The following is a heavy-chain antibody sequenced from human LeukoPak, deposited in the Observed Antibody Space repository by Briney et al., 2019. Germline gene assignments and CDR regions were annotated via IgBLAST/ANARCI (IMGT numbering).Heavy chain of an antibody. CDR2: IYHNGDT. CDR1: GGSFNAYY. V-gene: IGHV4-34*01. Sequence: PSETLSLTCAVYGGSFNAYYWSWIRQPPGKGLEWIGEIYHNGDTNYNPSLKSRVTISVDTSKNQFSLKLTSVTAADTAVYFCARDPPYGDNSESFDFWGQGTLVTVSS. CDR3: ARDPPYGDNSESFDF. D-gene: IGHD4-23*01. J-gene: IGHJ4*02.